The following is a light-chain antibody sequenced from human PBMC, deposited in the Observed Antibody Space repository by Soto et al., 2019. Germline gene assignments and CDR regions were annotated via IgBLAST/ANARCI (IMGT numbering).Light chain of an antibody. V-gene: IGKV3-20*01. CDR1: QSVSSY. J-gene: IGKJ1*01. CDR3: QHYGSSPWT. Sequence: EIVVTQSPAILSVSPGERATLSCRASQSVSSYLAWYQQKPGQAPRLLIYGASSRATGIPDRFSGSGSGPDFTLTISRLEPEDFAVYFCQHYGSSPWTFGQGTKVDIK. CDR2: GAS.